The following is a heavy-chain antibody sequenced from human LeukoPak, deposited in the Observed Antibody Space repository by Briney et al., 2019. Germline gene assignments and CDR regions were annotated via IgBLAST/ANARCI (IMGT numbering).Heavy chain of an antibody. D-gene: IGHD3-10*01. J-gene: IGHJ4*02. CDR1: GYSISSSYY. Sequence: PSETLSLTCTVSGYSISSSYYWGWIRQPPGKGLEWIGSIYYSGSTYYNPSLKSRVTISVDTSKNQFSLKLSSVTAADTAVYYCARHQGSGYYGSGSYYFDYWGQGTLVTVSS. V-gene: IGHV4-39*01. CDR2: IYYSGST. CDR3: ARHQGSGYYGSGSYYFDY.